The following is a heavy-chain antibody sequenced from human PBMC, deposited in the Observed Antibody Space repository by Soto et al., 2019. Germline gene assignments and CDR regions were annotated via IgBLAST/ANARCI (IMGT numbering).Heavy chain of an antibody. Sequence: VESLKISCKGSGYSFTSYWISWVRQMPGKGLEWTGRIDPSDSYTNYSPSFQGHVTISDDKSISTAYLQWSSLKASDTAMYYCARFFYGTEVWGKGNTVIVSS. CDR2: IDPSDSYT. CDR3: ARFFYGTEV. CDR1: GYSFTSYW. V-gene: IGHV5-10-1*01. J-gene: IGHJ6*04.